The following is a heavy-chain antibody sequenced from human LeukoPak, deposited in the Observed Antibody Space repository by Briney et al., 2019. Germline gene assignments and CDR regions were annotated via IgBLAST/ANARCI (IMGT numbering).Heavy chain of an antibody. J-gene: IGHJ3*01. CDR2: ITHSGST. CDR1: GGSFSGYY. CDR3: ARDYTS. Sequence: SETLTLSCAVYGGSFSGYYWSWIRQPPGKGLEWIGEITHSGSTNYNSSLKSRVTISVDTSKNQFSLKLNSVTAADTAVYYCARDYTSWGQGTMVTVSS. V-gene: IGHV4-34*01. D-gene: IGHD4-11*01.